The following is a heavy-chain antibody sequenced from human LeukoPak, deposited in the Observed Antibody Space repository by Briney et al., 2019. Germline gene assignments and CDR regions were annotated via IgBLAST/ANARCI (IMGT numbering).Heavy chain of an antibody. V-gene: IGHV4-59*11. D-gene: IGHD2-2*01. CDR1: GGSISSHY. Sequence: PSETLSLTYTVSGGSISSHYWSWIRQPPGKGLEWIGYIYYSGSTNYNPSLKSRVTISVDTSKNQFSLKLSSVTAADTAVYYCAGVYCSSTSCHPDGYFDLWGRGTLVTVSS. CDR2: IYYSGST. J-gene: IGHJ2*01. CDR3: AGVYCSSTSCHPDGYFDL.